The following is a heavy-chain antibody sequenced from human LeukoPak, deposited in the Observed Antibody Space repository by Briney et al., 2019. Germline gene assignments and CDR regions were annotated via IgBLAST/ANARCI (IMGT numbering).Heavy chain of an antibody. J-gene: IGHJ4*02. CDR1: GGSISRSSYY. D-gene: IGHD1-26*01. V-gene: IGHV4-39*01. Sequence: SETLSLTCTVSGGSISRSSYYWGWIRQPPGKGLEWIGSIYYSGSTYYNPSLKSRVTISVDTSKNQFSLKLSSVTAADTAVYYCARQGLGEGDYWGQGTLVTVSS. CDR3: ARQGLGEGDY. CDR2: IYYSGST.